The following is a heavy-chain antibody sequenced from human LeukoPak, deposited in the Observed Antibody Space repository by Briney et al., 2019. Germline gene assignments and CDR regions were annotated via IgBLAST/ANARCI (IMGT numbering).Heavy chain of an antibody. V-gene: IGHV3-30*18. D-gene: IGHD6-19*01. CDR1: GFTFSSYG. Sequence: GGSLRLSCAASGFTFSSYGMHWVRQAPGKGLEWVAVISYDGSNKYYADSVKGRFTISRGNSKNTLYLQMNSLRAEDTAVYYCAKDLGIAVAAKVFDAWGQGTLVTVSS. CDR3: AKDLGIAVAAKVFDA. J-gene: IGHJ5*02. CDR2: ISYDGSNK.